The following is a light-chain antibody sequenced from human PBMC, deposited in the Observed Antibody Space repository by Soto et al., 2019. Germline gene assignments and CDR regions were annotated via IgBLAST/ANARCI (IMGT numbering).Light chain of an antibody. CDR1: SSNIRNNY. V-gene: IGLV1-51*01. Sequence: QSVLTQPPSVSAAPGQKVTISCSGSSSNIRNNYVSWYQQLPGTAPKLLIYDNDKRPSGIPDRFSGSKSGTSATLGITGLQTGDEADYYCGTWASSLSAGVCGGGTKLTVL. CDR2: DND. J-gene: IGLJ3*02. CDR3: GTWASSLSAGV.